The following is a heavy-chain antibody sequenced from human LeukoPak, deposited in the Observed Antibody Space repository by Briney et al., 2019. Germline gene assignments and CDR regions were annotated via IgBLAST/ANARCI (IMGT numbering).Heavy chain of an antibody. V-gene: IGHV1-24*01. CDR1: GYTLTELS. D-gene: IGHD6-19*01. CDR3: ATDSSGWPYFYFDY. Sequence: ASVKVSCKVPGYTLTELSMHWVRQAPGKGLEWMGGFDPEDGETIYAQKFQGRVTMTEDTSTDTAYMELSSLRSEDTAVYYCATDSSGWPYFYFDYWGQGTLVTVSS. J-gene: IGHJ4*02. CDR2: FDPEDGET.